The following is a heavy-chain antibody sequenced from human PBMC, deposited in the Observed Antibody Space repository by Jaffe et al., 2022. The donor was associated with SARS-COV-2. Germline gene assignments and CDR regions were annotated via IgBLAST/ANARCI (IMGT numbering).Heavy chain of an antibody. CDR3: ARQLTTGYHHLDYFDY. CDR1: GDSVSSSTYY. Sequence: QLQLQESGPGLVKPSETLSLTCTVSGDSVSSSTYYWGWIRQPPGKGLEWIGSVYYSGSAYFKPSLKSRVTISVDTSRNQFSLKLSSVTAADTAVYYCARQLTTGYHHLDYFDYWGQGTLVTVSS. J-gene: IGHJ4*02. V-gene: IGHV4-39*01. D-gene: IGHD3-9*01. CDR2: VYYSGSA.